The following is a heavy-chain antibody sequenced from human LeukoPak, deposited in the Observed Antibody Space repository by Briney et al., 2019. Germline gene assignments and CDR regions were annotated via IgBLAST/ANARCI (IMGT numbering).Heavy chain of an antibody. CDR3: ARDSDYYGSGSHFDY. J-gene: IGHJ4*02. CDR1: GVSISSGGYY. Sequence: SETLSLTCTVSGVSISSGGYYWSWIRQHPGKGLEWIGYIYYSGSTYYNPSLKSRFTISVDTSKNQFSLKLSSVTAADTAVYYCARDSDYYGSGSHFDYWGQGTLVTVSS. D-gene: IGHD3-10*01. V-gene: IGHV4-31*03. CDR2: IYYSGST.